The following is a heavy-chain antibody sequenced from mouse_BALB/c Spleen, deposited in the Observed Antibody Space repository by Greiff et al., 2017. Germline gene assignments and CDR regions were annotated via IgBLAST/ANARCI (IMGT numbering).Heavy chain of an antibody. D-gene: IGHD2-1*01. CDR1: GYTFTSYW. V-gene: IGHV1-5*01. CDR3: TRNGNYVGAMDY. J-gene: IGHJ4*01. CDR2: IYPGNSDT. Sequence: VQLQQSGTVLARPGASVKMSCKASGYTFTSYWMHWVKQRPGQGLEWIGAIYPGNSDTSYNQKFKGKAKLTAVTSTSTAYMELSSLTNEDSAVYYGTRNGNYVGAMDYWGQGTSVTVSS.